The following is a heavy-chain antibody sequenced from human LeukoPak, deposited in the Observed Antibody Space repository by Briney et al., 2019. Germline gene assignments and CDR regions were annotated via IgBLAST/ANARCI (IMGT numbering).Heavy chain of an antibody. Sequence: PGGSLKLSCAASGFTFSGSAMHWVRQASGKGLEWVGRIRSKANSYATAYAASVKGRFTNSRDDSKNTAYLQMNSLKTEDTAVYYCTRPLTYYDILTGYYPGHDAFDIWGQGTMVTVSS. V-gene: IGHV3-73*01. CDR1: GFTFSGSA. CDR3: TRPLTYYDILTGYYPGHDAFDI. CDR2: IRSKANSYAT. J-gene: IGHJ3*02. D-gene: IGHD3-9*01.